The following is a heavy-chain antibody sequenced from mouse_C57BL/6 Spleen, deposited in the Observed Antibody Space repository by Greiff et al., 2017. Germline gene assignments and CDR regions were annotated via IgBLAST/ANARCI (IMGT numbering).Heavy chain of an antibody. CDR3: ALYDGYSESYWYFDV. CDR2: IDPSDSET. CDR1: GYTFTSYW. Sequence: QVQLQQSGAELVRPGSSVKLSCKASGYTFTSYWMHWVKQRPIQGLEWIGNIDPSDSETHYNQKFKDKATLTVDKSSSTAYMQLSSLTSEDSAVYYCALYDGYSESYWYFDVWGTGTTVTVSS. J-gene: IGHJ1*03. V-gene: IGHV1-52*01. D-gene: IGHD2-3*01.